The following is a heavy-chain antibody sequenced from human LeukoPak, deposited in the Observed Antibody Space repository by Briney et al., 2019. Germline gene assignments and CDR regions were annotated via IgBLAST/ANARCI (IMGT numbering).Heavy chain of an antibody. CDR1: GGSFSGYY. CDR3: ARIKGLWYYGSGSYYTTPGYFDY. CDR2: INHSGST. D-gene: IGHD3-10*01. V-gene: IGHV4-34*01. Sequence: SGTLSLTCAVYGGSFSGYYWSWIRQPPGKGLEWIGEINHSGSTNYNPSLKSRVTISVDTSKNQFSLKLSSVTAADTAVYYCARIKGLWYYGSGSYYTTPGYFDYWGQGTLVTVSS. J-gene: IGHJ4*02.